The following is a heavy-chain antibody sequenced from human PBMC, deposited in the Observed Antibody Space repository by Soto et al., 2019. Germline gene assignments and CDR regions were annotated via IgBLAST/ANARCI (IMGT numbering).Heavy chain of an antibody. J-gene: IGHJ4*02. Sequence: SETLSLTCAVSGYSISSGYYWGWIRQPPGKGLEWIGSIYHSGSTYYNPSLKSRVTISVDTSKNQFSPKLSSVTAADTAVYYCASNPGWTDGRYYFDYWGQGTLVTVSS. V-gene: IGHV4-38-2*01. D-gene: IGHD1-1*01. CDR2: IYHSGST. CDR3: ASNPGWTDGRYYFDY. CDR1: GYSISSGYY.